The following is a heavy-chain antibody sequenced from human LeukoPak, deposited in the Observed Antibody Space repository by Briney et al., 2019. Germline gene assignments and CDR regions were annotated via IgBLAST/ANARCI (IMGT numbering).Heavy chain of an antibody. D-gene: IGHD5-18*01. V-gene: IGHV4-34*01. CDR1: GGSFSGYY. J-gene: IGHJ4*02. CDR2: ISHSGST. Sequence: QPSETLSLTCAVYGGSFSGYYWSWIRQPPGKGLEWIGEISHSGSTNYNPSLKSRVTISVDTSKNQFSLKLSSVTAADTAVYYCARAPAYDTAMGRYYFDYWGQGTLVTVSS. CDR3: ARAPAYDTAMGRYYFDY.